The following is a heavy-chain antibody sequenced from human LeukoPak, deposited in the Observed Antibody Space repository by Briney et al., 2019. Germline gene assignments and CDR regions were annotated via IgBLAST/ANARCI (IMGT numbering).Heavy chain of an antibody. J-gene: IGHJ1*01. CDR3: ATNYYDISGYYYFESDLEH. V-gene: IGHV1-24*01. Sequence: ASVKVSCKVSGYTLTELSMHWVRQAPGKGLEWMGGFDPEDGETIYAQKFQGRVTMTEDTSTDTAYMELSSLRSDDTAVYYCATNYYDISGYYYFESDLEHWGQGTLVTVSS. CDR2: FDPEDGET. D-gene: IGHD3-22*01. CDR1: GYTLTELS.